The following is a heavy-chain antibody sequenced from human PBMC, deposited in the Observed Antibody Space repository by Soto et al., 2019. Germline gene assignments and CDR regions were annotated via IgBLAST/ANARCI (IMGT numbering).Heavy chain of an antibody. J-gene: IGHJ4*02. CDR2: ISDDGSRV. CDR3: ASPRLAGGWHLELDY. CDR1: GFSFSDDG. D-gene: IGHD3-16*01. V-gene: IGHV3-48*03. Sequence: EVQLVESGGGLVPPGGYLRLSCVASGFSFSDDGMNWVRQAPGKGLEWVSYISDDGSRVFYSDSVKGRFTISRDNAKKSLFMQMNSLIAEDTALYYCASPRLAGGWHLELDYGGQGTPVTVSS.